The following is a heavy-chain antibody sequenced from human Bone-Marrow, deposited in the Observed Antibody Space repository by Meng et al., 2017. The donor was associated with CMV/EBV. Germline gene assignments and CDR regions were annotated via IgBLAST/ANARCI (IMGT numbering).Heavy chain of an antibody. D-gene: IGHD3-3*01. V-gene: IGHV4-30-4*08. CDR1: GGSISSGDYY. CDR3: ARTRKRFLEWSLDR. Sequence: LRLPCTVSGGSISSGDYYWSWSRQPPAKGLEWSGYIYYSGSTYYNPSLKSRVTISVDTSKNQFSLKLSSVTAAATAVYYCARTRKRFLEWSLDRWGQGTLVTVSS. CDR2: IYYSGST. J-gene: IGHJ4*02.